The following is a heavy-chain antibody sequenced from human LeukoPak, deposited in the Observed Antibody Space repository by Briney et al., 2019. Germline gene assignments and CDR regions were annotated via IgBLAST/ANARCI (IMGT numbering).Heavy chain of an antibody. CDR3: ARRSGYSHLYGMDV. J-gene: IGHJ6*02. CDR2: IYYSGST. V-gene: IGHV4-59*08. D-gene: IGHD5-18*01. Sequence: PSETLSLTCTVSGGSISRYYWSWIRQPPGKGLEGIGYIYYSGSTNYNPSLKSRVTISVDTSKNQFSLKLSSVTAADTAVYYCARRSGYSHLYGMDVWGQGTTVTVSS. CDR1: GGSISRYY.